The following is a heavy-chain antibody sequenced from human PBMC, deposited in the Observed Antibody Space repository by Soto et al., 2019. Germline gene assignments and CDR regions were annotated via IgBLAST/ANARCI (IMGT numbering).Heavy chain of an antibody. J-gene: IGHJ6*03. CDR2: ISAYNGNT. D-gene: IGHD2-2*01. Sequence: ASVKVSCKASGYTFTSYGISWVRQAPGQGLEWMGWISAYNGNTNYAQKLQGRVTMTTDTSTSTAYMELRSLRSDDTAVYYCARYCSSTSCYARHYYYIDVWGKGTTVTVSS. CDR1: GYTFTSYG. V-gene: IGHV1-18*01. CDR3: ARYCSSTSCYARHYYYIDV.